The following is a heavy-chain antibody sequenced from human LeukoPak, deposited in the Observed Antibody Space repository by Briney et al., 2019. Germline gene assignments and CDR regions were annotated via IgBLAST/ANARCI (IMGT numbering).Heavy chain of an antibody. CDR1: GFTFSSYA. CDR2: ISGGGGST. CDR3: AKSGGYGDY. D-gene: IGHD5-12*01. J-gene: IGHJ4*02. V-gene: IGHV3-23*01. Sequence: AGGSLRLSCAASGFTFSSYAMSWVRQAPGKGLEWVSAISGGGGSTYYADSVKGRFTISRDNSKNTLYLQMNNLRAEDTAVYYCAKSGGYGDYWGQGTLVTVSS.